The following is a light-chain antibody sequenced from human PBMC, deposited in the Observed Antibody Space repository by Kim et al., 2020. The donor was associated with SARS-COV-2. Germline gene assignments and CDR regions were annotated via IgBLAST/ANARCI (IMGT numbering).Light chain of an antibody. J-gene: IGKJ2*03. CDR3: HQYKCGPPYS. CDR2: HAS. CDR1: EDIKKN. Sequence: ETILTQSPASLSVSLGEEVTLSCRANEDIKKNLGWYRQRPGQPPRLLLYHASTRATDVPGRFSGSGSGTEFTLTISDLQSEDLTIYYWHQYKCGPPYSFGPGTKLEI. V-gene: IGKV3-15*01.